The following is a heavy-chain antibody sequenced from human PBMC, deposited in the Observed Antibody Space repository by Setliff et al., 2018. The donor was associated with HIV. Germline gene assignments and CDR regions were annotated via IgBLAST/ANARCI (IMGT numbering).Heavy chain of an antibody. Sequence: SETLSLTCTVSRGSISSSTYYWGWIHQPPGKGLEWIGSIYYSGSTYYNPSLKSRVTISVETSKNQFSLKVKSVTAADTAIYYCARGGDPYRSSWYRWFDPWGQGTLVTVSS. CDR1: RGSISSSTYY. V-gene: IGHV4-39*07. CDR2: IYYSGST. CDR3: ARGGDPYRSSWYRWFDP. J-gene: IGHJ5*02. D-gene: IGHD6-19*01.